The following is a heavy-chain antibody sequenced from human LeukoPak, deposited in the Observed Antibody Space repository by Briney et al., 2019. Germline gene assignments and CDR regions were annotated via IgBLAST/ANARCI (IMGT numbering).Heavy chain of an antibody. Sequence: PSETLSLTCTVSGGSISSYYWSWIRQPPGKGLEWIGYIYYSGSTNYNPSLKSRVTISVDTSKNQFSLKLSSVTAADTAVYYCARRGAIAAAGTIWFDPWGQGTLVTVSS. CDR1: GGSISSYY. J-gene: IGHJ5*02. V-gene: IGHV4-59*08. CDR2: IYYSGST. CDR3: ARRGAIAAAGTIWFDP. D-gene: IGHD6-13*01.